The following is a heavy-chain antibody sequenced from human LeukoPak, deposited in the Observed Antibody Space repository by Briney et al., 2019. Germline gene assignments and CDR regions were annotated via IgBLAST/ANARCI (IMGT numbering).Heavy chain of an antibody. J-gene: IGHJ5*02. Sequence: GGSLRLSCAASGFTLSSYGMNWVRQAPGKGLEWVAFIRYDEGNKYHADSVKGRFSVSRDNSKNTLYLQMNSLRAEDTAVYYCAKAYDDAPEFDPWGQGTLVTVSS. D-gene: IGHD3-3*01. V-gene: IGHV3-30*02. CDR1: GFTLSSYG. CDR2: IRYDEGNK. CDR3: AKAYDDAPEFDP.